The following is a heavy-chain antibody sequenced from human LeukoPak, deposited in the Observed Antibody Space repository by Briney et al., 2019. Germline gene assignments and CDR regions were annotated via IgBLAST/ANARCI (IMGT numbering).Heavy chain of an antibody. CDR2: IRYDGSNK. J-gene: IGHJ5*02. D-gene: IGHD4-17*01. CDR3: AKVKSVRSSPKYNWFDP. CDR1: GFTFSSYG. Sequence: AGGSLRLSCAASGFTFSSYGMHWVRQAPGKGLEWVAFIRYDGSNKYYADSVKGRFTISRDNSKNTLYLQMNSLRAEDTAVYYCAKVKSVRSSPKYNWFDPWGQGTLVTVSS. V-gene: IGHV3-30*02.